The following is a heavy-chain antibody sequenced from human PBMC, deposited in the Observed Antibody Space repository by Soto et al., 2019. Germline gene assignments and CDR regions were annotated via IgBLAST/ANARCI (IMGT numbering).Heavy chain of an antibody. CDR3: VSDVVVPAANPRHRLGSMNYYYGMNA. D-gene: IGHD2-2*01. V-gene: IGHV1-2*02. Sequence: ASVKVSCKASGYTFTGYYMHWVRQAPGQGLEWMGWINPNSGGTNYAQKFQGRVTMTRDTSISTAYMELSRLRSDDTAVYYCVSDVVVPAANPRHRLGSMNYYYGMNALGQGTTVTVTS. CDR1: GYTFTGYY. J-gene: IGHJ6*02. CDR2: INPNSGGT.